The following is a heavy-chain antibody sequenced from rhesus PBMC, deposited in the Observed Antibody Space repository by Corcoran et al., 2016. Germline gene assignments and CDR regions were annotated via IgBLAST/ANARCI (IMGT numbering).Heavy chain of an antibody. J-gene: IGHJ4*01. Sequence: QVQLQESGPGVVKPSETLSLTCAVAGGTISSGYCYWRWISEPPGKGVVWIGGIYSNSESTNYNPSLKSRVTISKDTSKNHFSLKLSSVTATDTAVYYCARRRGYSSSYLAYFDYWGQGVLVTVSS. CDR1: GGTISSGYCY. CDR2: IYSNSEST. D-gene: IGHD6-43*01. CDR3: ARRRGYSSSYLAYFDY. V-gene: IGHV4S12*01.